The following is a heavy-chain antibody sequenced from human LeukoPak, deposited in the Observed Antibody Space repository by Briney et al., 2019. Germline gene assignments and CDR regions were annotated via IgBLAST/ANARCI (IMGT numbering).Heavy chain of an antibody. Sequence: SETLSLTCTVSGGSISSYYWSLIRQPPGKGLEWIGYIYYSGSTNYNPSLKSRVTISVDTSKNQFSLKLSSVTAADTAVYYCARADVTYYYDSSGYYAGLYFDYWGQGTLVTVSS. CDR3: ARADVTYYYDSSGYYAGLYFDY. D-gene: IGHD3-22*01. V-gene: IGHV4-59*01. CDR1: GGSISSYY. J-gene: IGHJ4*02. CDR2: IYYSGST.